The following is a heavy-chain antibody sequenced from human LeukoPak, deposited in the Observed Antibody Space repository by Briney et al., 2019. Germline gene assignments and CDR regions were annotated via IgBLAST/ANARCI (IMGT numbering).Heavy chain of an antibody. CDR2: IIPIFGTA. D-gene: IGHD4-17*01. J-gene: IGHJ4*02. Sequence: SVKVSCKASGGTFGSYAISWVRQAPGQGLEWMGGIIPIFGTANYAQKFQGRVTITADESTSTAYMELSSLRSEDTAVYYCARAFYGDYGDDYWGQGTLVTVSS. CDR1: GGTFGSYA. CDR3: ARAFYGDYGDDY. V-gene: IGHV1-69*01.